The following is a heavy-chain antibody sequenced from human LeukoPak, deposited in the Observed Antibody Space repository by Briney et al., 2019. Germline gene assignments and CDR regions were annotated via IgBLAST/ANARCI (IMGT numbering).Heavy chain of an antibody. CDR1: GGSISTNSFH. CDR2: LXYSGDT. J-gene: IGHJ4*02. D-gene: IGHD3-9*01. Sequence: PSETLSLTCTVSGGSISTNSFHXXWIRQPPGKGLERIGSLXYSGDTYYSPSLQSRVTISGDTSKNQYSLKLTSVTAADTAFYYCASDNYWGQGTLVTVSS. V-gene: IGHV4-39*01. CDR3: ASDNY.